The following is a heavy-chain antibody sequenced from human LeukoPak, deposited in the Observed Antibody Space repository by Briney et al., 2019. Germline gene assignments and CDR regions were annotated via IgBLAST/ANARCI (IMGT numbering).Heavy chain of an antibody. CDR3: ARVSDCSSTSCSDLDY. CDR1: GFTFSDYY. D-gene: IGHD2-2*01. J-gene: IGHJ4*02. CDR2: ISSSGSTI. V-gene: IGHV3-11*01. Sequence: GGSLRLSCAASGFTFSDYYMSWIRQAPGKGLEWVSYISSSGSTIYYADSVKGRFTISRDNAKNSLYLQMNSLRAEDTAVYYCARVSDCSSTSCSDLDYWGQGTLVTVSS.